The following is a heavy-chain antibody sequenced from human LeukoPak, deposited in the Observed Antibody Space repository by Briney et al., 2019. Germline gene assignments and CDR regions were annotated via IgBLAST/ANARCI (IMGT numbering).Heavy chain of an antibody. CDR2: ITNSGNSK. D-gene: IGHD1-14*01. Sequence: GGSLRLSCAASEFTFSSYSMNWVRQAPGKGLEWVSYITNSGNSKSYADSVKGRFTISRDNTKNSLYLQMNGLRAEDTAVYYCAKVSGGGLYYDGMDVWGQGTTVTVSS. CDR3: AKVSGGGLYYDGMDV. V-gene: IGHV3-48*01. CDR1: EFTFSSYS. J-gene: IGHJ6*02.